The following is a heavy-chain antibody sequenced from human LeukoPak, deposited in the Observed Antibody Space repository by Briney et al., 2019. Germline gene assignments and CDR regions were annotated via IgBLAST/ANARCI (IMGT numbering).Heavy chain of an antibody. J-gene: IGHJ3*02. CDR1: GYTFTSYG. V-gene: IGHV1-18*01. CDR3: AGGVIVNDAFDI. CDR2: ISAYNGNT. Sequence: ASVKVSCKASGYTFTSYGISWVRQAPGQGLVWMGWISAYNGNTNYAQKLQGRVTMTTDTSTSTAYMELRSLRSDDTAVYYCAGGVIVNDAFDIWGQGTMVTVSS. D-gene: IGHD3-16*02.